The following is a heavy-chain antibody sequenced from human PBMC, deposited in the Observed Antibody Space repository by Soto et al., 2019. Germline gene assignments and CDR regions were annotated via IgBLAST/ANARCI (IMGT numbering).Heavy chain of an antibody. V-gene: IGHV4-34*01. CDR3: ASPGYCSDGTCYPDY. Sequence: QVQLQQWGAGLLKPSETLSLTCAVYGGSLSGSYWSWIRQPPGTGLEWIGEIHHSGSTYYNPSLKSRVTLSVDTSKNQFSLKLNSVTAADTAVYYCASPGYCSDGTCYPDYWGPGTLVTVSS. CDR1: GGSLSGSY. J-gene: IGHJ4*02. CDR2: IHHSGST. D-gene: IGHD2-15*01.